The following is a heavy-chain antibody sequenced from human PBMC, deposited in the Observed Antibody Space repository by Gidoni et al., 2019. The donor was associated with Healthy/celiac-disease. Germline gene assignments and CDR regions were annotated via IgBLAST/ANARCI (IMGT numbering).Heavy chain of an antibody. CDR2: ISGSGGST. CDR1: GFTFSRYA. V-gene: IGHV3-23*01. Sequence: EVQLLESGGGLVQPGGSLRLSCAASGFTFSRYAMSWVRQAPGKGLEWVSAISGSGGSTYYADSVKGRFTISRDNSKNTLYLQMNSLRAEDTAIYYCAKDLGEWGVDTARGDNWGQGTLVTVSS. J-gene: IGHJ4*02. CDR3: AKDLGEWGVDTARGDN. D-gene: IGHD5-18*01.